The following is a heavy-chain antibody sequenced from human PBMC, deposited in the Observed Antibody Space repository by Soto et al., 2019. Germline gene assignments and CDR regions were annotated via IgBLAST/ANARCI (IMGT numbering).Heavy chain of an antibody. D-gene: IGHD6-13*01. J-gene: IGHJ6*03. V-gene: IGHV4-31*03. CDR2: IYYSGST. CDR3: ARGPYSSSWYGYYYYYYMDV. CDR1: GGSISSGGYY. Sequence: PSETLSLTCTVSGGSISSGGYYWSWIRQHPGKGLEWIGYIYYSGSTYYNPSLKSRVTISVDTSKNQFSLKLSSVTAADTAVYYCARGPYSSSWYGYYYYYYMDVWGKGTTVTVSS.